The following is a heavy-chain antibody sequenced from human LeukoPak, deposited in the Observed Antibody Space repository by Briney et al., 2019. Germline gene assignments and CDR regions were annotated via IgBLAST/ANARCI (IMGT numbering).Heavy chain of an antibody. J-gene: IGHJ4*02. V-gene: IGHV3-48*04. CDR3: ASSGYYFDY. CDR1: GFTFSSYS. CDR2: IGSSSSTI. Sequence: GSLRLSCAASGFTFSSYSMNWVRQAPGKGLEWVSYIGSSSSTIYYADSVKGRFTISRDNTKNSLYLQMNSLRAEDTAVYYCASSGYYFDYWGQGTLVTVSS. D-gene: IGHD3-22*01.